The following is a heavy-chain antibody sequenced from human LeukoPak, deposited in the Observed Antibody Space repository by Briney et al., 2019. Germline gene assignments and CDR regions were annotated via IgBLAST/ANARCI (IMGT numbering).Heavy chain of an antibody. V-gene: IGHV4-39*07. D-gene: IGHD2-15*01. CDR3: ARVVGAVPYNCFAP. CDR1: GGSISSSSYY. CDR2: IYYSGFT. Sequence: SETLSLTCTVSGGSISSSSYYWGWIRQPPGKGLEWIGSIYYSGFTYYNPSLKSRVTMSVDTSKNQFSLKLSSVTAADTAVYYCARVVGAVPYNCFAPWGQGTLVTVSS. J-gene: IGHJ5*02.